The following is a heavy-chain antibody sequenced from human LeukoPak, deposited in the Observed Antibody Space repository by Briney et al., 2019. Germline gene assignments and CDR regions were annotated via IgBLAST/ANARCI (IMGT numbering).Heavy chain of an antibody. CDR2: IKSKYSGETA. Sequence: GGSLRLSCAASGFTFSSAWMKWVRQAPGKGLEWVGRIKSKYSGETADYAAPVKGRFTISRDDSKNVLYLQMNSLRVEDTAVYYCATGYADTWHDGYWGQGTLVTVSS. J-gene: IGHJ4*02. CDR1: GFTFSSAW. D-gene: IGHD1-1*01. V-gene: IGHV3-15*07. CDR3: ATGYADTWHDGY.